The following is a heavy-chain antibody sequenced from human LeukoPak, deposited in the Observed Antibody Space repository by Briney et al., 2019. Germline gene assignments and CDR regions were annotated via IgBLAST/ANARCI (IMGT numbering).Heavy chain of an antibody. D-gene: IGHD1-26*01. CDR1: GASTTNYY. J-gene: IGHJ4*02. CDR2: MHSSGST. Sequence: PSETLSLTCTVSGASTTNYYWSWVRQFPGKELEWIVYMHSSGSTNYNLSLKSRVTMSIDTSKNHFSLNLRSVTAADTAVYYCARDIRMVGATLYFDYWGQGLLVTVSS. V-gene: IGHV4-59*01. CDR3: ARDIRMVGATLYFDY.